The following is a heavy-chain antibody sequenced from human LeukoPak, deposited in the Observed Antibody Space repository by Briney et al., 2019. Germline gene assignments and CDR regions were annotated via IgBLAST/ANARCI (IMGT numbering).Heavy chain of an antibody. CDR2: ISYDGSNK. CDR1: GFTFSSYG. Sequence: QTGGSLRLSCAASGFTFSSYGMHWVRQAPGKGLEWVAVISYDGSNKYYADSVKGRFTISRDNSKNTLYLQMNSLRAEDTAVYYCARVESGGLFEYWGQGALVTASS. V-gene: IGHV3-30*03. J-gene: IGHJ4*02. D-gene: IGHD2-15*01. CDR3: ARVESGGLFEY.